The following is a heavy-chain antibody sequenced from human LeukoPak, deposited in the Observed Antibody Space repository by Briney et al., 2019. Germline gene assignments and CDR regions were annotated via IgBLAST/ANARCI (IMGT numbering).Heavy chain of an antibody. Sequence: GGSLRLSCAASGFAFSSYSMNWVRQAPGKGLEWVSSISSESTHILYAEPVKGRFTISRDNAENLLYLQMNSLRAEDTAVYYCARFETVAAKPFEYWGQGTLVTVSS. CDR1: GFAFSSYS. CDR3: ARFETVAAKPFEY. J-gene: IGHJ4*02. D-gene: IGHD6-19*01. CDR2: ISSESTHI. V-gene: IGHV3-21*06.